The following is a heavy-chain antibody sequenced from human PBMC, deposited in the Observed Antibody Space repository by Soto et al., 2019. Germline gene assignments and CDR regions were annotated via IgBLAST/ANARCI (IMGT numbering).Heavy chain of an antibody. CDR2: IWYDGSNK. D-gene: IGHD4-17*01. V-gene: IGHV3-33*01. CDR3: ARDQGGDYPYYMDV. J-gene: IGHJ6*03. Sequence: GGSLRLSCAASGFTFSSYGMHWVRQAPGKGLEWVAVIWYDGSNKYYADSVKGRFTISRDNSKNTLYLQMNSLRAEDTAVYYCARDQGGDYPYYMDVWGKGTTVTVSS. CDR1: GFTFSSYG.